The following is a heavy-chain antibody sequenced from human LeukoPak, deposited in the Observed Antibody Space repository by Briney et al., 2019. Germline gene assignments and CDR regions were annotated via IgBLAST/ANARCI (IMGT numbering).Heavy chain of an antibody. CDR3: TTHSGYSYASY. J-gene: IGHJ4*02. Sequence: KSGGSLRLSCAASGFTFSNAGMSWVRQAPGKGLEWVGRIKSKTDGGTTDYAAPVKGRFTISRDDSKNTLYLQMNSLKTEDTAVYYCTTHSGYSYASYWGQGTLVTVSS. CDR2: IKSKTDGGTT. D-gene: IGHD5-18*01. CDR1: GFTFSNAG. V-gene: IGHV3-15*01.